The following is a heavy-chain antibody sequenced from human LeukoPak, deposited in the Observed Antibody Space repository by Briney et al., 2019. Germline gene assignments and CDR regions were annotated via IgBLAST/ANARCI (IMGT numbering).Heavy chain of an antibody. CDR3: AKVASTYDILTGATDG. Sequence: GGSLRLSCAGSGFTFADYAMHWVRQVPGKGLEWVSSISWNSGRVAYADSVKGRFTISRDNAKKSLYLQMKSLRGDDTGFYYCAKVASTYDILTGATDGWGQGILVTVSS. V-gene: IGHV3-9*01. J-gene: IGHJ4*02. CDR2: ISWNSGRV. CDR1: GFTFADYA. D-gene: IGHD3-9*01.